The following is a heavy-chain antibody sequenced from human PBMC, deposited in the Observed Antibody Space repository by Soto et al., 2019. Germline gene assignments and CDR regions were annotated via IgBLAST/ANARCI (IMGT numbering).Heavy chain of an antibody. V-gene: IGHV3-48*01. D-gene: IGHD3-3*01. CDR3: AREWVYDFWSGSPFDR. Sequence: GGSLRLSCAASGFTFSSYAMHWDRQAPGKGLGWVSYISSSSSTIYYADSVKGRFTISRDNAKNSLYLQMNSLRAEHTAVYYCAREWVYDFWSGSPFDRRGQGTLVTVPS. CDR2: ISSSSSTI. J-gene: IGHJ4*02. CDR1: GFTFSSYA.